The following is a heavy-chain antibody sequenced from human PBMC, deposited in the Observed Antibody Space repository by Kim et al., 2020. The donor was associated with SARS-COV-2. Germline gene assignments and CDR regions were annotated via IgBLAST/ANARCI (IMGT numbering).Heavy chain of an antibody. CDR3: TRDISSWYFDY. J-gene: IGHJ4*01. Sequence: KFYTDSVQGLFTISRENSKNSLYLHMHSPRVDDTAVYYCTRDISSWYFDYWGQGTLVTVSS. V-gene: IGHV3-33*01. D-gene: IGHD6-13*01. CDR2: K.